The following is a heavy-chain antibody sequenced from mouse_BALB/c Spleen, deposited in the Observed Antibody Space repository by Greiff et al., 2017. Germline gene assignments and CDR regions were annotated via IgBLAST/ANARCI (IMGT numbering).Heavy chain of an antibody. D-gene: IGHD2-1*01. CDR2: IWSGGST. J-gene: IGHJ4*01. Sequence: VQLKQSGPGLVQPSQSLSITCTVSGFSLTSYGVHWVRQSPGKGLEWLGVIWSGGSTDYNAAFISRLSISKDNSKSQVFFKMNSLQANDTAIYYCARNCYGNYRYYYAMDYWGQGTSVTVSS. V-gene: IGHV2-2*02. CDR3: ARNCYGNYRYYYAMDY. CDR1: GFSLTSYG.